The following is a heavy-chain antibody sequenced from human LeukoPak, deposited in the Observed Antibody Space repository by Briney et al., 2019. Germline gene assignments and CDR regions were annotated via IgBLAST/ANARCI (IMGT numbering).Heavy chain of an antibody. Sequence: GGSLRLSCAASGFTLSDSWMHWVRQAPGKGLVWLARFNIDGRNSTYVDSVKARSPISRNNAKNSPYLQINSLRAEDTAVYYCARAARIDFTSPTCHSWTAPSGQGTQVTASS. D-gene: IGHD3/OR15-3a*01. V-gene: IGHV3-74*01. CDR2: FNIDGRNS. CDR1: GFTLSDSW. CDR3: ARAARIDFTSPTCHSWTAP. J-gene: IGHJ5*02.